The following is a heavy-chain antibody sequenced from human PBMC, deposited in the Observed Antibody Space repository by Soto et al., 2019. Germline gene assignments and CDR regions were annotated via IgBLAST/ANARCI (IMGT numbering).Heavy chain of an antibody. CDR1: GGSFSGYY. Sequence: PSETLSLTCAVYGGSFSGYYWSWIRQPPGKGLEWIGEINHSGSTNYNPSLKSRVTISVDTSKNQFSLKLSSVTAADTAVYYCARDSSSGYHAYWFDPWGQGTLVTVSS. J-gene: IGHJ5*02. D-gene: IGHD6-13*01. CDR3: ARDSSSGYHAYWFDP. V-gene: IGHV4-34*01. CDR2: INHSGST.